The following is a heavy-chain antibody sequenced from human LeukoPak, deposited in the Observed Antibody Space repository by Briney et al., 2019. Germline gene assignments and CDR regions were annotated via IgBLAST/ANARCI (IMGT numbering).Heavy chain of an antibody. CDR3: AREGGSGTYYNS. Sequence: SGTLSLTCSVSGGSISNNYWSWIRQPPGKGLEWIGNIYSGSTNYNPSLKSRVTISVDTSKSQFSLKLSSVTAADTAVYYCAREGGSGTYYNSWGQGTLVTVSS. J-gene: IGHJ4*02. CDR2: IYSGST. CDR1: GGSISNNY. V-gene: IGHV4-59*01. D-gene: IGHD3-10*01.